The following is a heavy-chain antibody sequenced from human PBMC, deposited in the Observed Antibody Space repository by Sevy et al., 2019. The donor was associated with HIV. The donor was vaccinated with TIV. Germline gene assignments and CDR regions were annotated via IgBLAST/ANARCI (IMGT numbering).Heavy chain of an antibody. CDR3: ARVNSGYDYLDYYYYMDV. J-gene: IGHJ6*03. V-gene: IGHV4-38-2*01. CDR2: IYHSGST. Sequence: SETLSLTCAVSGYSISSGYYWGWIRQPPGKGLEWIGSIYHSGSTYYNPSLKSRVTISVDTSKNQFSLKLSSVTAADTAVYYCARVNSGYDYLDYYYYMDVWGKGTTVTVSS. D-gene: IGHD5-12*01. CDR1: GYSISSGYY.